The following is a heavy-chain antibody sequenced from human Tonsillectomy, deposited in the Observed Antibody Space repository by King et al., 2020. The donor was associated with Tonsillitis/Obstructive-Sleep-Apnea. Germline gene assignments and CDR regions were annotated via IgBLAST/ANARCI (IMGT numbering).Heavy chain of an antibody. Sequence: VQLVESGGGLVKPGGSLRLSCTASGFTFSTYTMNWVRQAPGKGLEWVSSISSSSSYIYYADSVKGRFTISRDNAKNSLYLQMNSLRAEDSAVYYCARWDGDSVPLYFDYWGQGTQVTVSS. CDR3: ARWDGDSVPLYFDY. J-gene: IGHJ4*02. D-gene: IGHD4-17*01. CDR2: ISSSSSYI. CDR1: GFTFSTYT. V-gene: IGHV3-21*01.